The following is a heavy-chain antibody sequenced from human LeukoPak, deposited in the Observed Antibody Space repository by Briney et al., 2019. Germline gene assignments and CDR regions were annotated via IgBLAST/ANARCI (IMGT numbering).Heavy chain of an antibody. Sequence: GGSLRLSCAASGFTFSSYGMHWVRQAPGKGLEWVAFIRYDGSNKYYADSVKGRFTISRDNSKNTLYLQMNSLRAEDTAVYYCAKGDVSPPTLRFGGDAFDIWGQGTMVTVSS. D-gene: IGHD3-10*01. CDR2: IRYDGSNK. CDR3: AKGDVSPPTLRFGGDAFDI. V-gene: IGHV3-30*02. J-gene: IGHJ3*02. CDR1: GFTFSSYG.